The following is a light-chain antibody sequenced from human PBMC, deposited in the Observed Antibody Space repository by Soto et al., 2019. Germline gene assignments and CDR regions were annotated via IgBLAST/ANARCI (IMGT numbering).Light chain of an antibody. CDR3: QQYGNSPIT. Sequence: EIVLTQSPATLSLAPCQVATLSCRASQSVSSNLAWYQQKPGQAPRLLIYGTSSRATGIPDRFSGSGSGTDFTLTISRLEPEDFAVYYCQQYGNSPITFGQGTRLENK. CDR2: GTS. CDR1: QSVSSN. V-gene: IGKV3-20*01. J-gene: IGKJ5*01.